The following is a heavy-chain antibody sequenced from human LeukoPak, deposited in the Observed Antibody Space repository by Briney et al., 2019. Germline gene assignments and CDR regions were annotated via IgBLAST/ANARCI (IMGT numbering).Heavy chain of an antibody. J-gene: IGHJ4*02. V-gene: IGHV1-8*01. D-gene: IGHD3-22*01. CDR1: GYTFTSYD. CDR3: AGASYDSSGVH. Sequence: ASVKVSCKASGYTFTSYDINWVRQATGQGLEWMGWMNPNSGNTGYAQKFQGRVTMTRNTSISTAYMELSSVTAADTAVYYCAGASYDSSGVHWGQGTLVTVSS. CDR2: MNPNSGNT.